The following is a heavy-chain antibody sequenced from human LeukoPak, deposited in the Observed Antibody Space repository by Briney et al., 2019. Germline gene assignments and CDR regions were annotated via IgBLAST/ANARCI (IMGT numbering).Heavy chain of an antibody. Sequence: GGSLRLSCAASGFALSNAWMSWVRQAPGKGLEWVGRIRSKTEGGTTEYAAPVKGRFTISRDDTKNTLYLQMYSLKTEDTAVYYCTKYYYDSSGFYYHYDYWGQGTLVTVSS. J-gene: IGHJ4*02. CDR2: IRSKTEGGTT. CDR1: GFALSNAW. V-gene: IGHV3-15*01. CDR3: TKYYYDSSGFYYHYDY. D-gene: IGHD3-22*01.